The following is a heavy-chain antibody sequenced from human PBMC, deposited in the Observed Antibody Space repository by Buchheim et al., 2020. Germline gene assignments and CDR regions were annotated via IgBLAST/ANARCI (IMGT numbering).Heavy chain of an antibody. V-gene: IGHV3-23*01. J-gene: IGHJ5*02. D-gene: IGHD1-26*01. CDR3: VKNSGWFNT. Sequence: EFQLLDSGGDLVQPGRSLRLSCVASGFPFGNTDMSWVRQAPGKGLEWVSTISGQSDTTDYADSVRGRFTISRDNSKNTLHLQLNSLRVEDTAVYYCVKNSGWFNTWGPGTL. CDR1: GFPFGNTD. CDR2: ISGQSDTT.